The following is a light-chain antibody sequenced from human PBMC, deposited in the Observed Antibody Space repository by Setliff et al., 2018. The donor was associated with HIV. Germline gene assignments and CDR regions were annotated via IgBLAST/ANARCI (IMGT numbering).Light chain of an antibody. CDR3: CSYASTGSFV. CDR1: SSDVGSYNF. CDR2: EVS. Sequence: QSALTQPASVSGSPGQSITISCAGTSSDVGSYNFVSWYQQHPGKAPKLIIYEVSKWPSGVSNHFSGSKSGNTASLTISGLQTEDEAEYYCCSYASTGSFVVGTGTKVTV. V-gene: IGLV2-23*02. J-gene: IGLJ1*01.